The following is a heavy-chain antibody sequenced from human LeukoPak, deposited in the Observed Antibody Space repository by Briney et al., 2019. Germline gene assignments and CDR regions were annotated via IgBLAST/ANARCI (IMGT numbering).Heavy chain of an antibody. CDR1: GGSISSGSYY. Sequence: PSETLSLTCTVSGGSISSGSYYWSWIRQPAGKGLEWIGRIYTSGSTNYNPSLKSRVTISVDTSKNQFSLKLSSVTAADTAVSYCARDGGVDLYSSNSELDYWGQGTLVTVSS. J-gene: IGHJ4*02. V-gene: IGHV4-61*02. CDR2: IYTSGST. D-gene: IGHD6-13*01. CDR3: ARDGGVDLYSSNSELDY.